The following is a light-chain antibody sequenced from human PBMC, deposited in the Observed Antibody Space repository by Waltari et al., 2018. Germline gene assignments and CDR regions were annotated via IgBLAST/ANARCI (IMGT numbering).Light chain of an antibody. J-gene: IGKJ1*01. Sequence: DIQMTQSPSTLSAAGGDRVTITCRASQSISSWLAWYQQKPGKAPKLLIYKASSLESGVPSRFSGSGSGTEFTLTISSLQPDDFATYYCQQYNSNSWTFGQGTKVEIK. V-gene: IGKV1-5*03. CDR1: QSISSW. CDR2: KAS. CDR3: QQYNSNSWT.